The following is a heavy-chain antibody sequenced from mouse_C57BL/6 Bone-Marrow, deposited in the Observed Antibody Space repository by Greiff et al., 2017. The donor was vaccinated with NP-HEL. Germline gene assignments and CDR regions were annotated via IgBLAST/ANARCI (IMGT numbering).Heavy chain of an antibody. CDR2: IDPENGDT. CDR3: TPSCYVPY. CDR1: GFNIKDDY. V-gene: IGHV14-4*01. J-gene: IGHJ3*01. Sequence: VQLKQSGAELVRPGASVKLSCTASGFNIKDDYMHWVKQRPEQGLEWIGWIDPENGDTEYASKFQGKATITADTSSNTAYRQLSSLTTEDTAVYYCTPSCYVPYWGQGTRVTVSA. D-gene: IGHD3-2*02.